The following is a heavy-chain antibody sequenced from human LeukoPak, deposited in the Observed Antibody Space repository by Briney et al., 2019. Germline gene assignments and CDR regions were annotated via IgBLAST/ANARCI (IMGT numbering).Heavy chain of an antibody. CDR2: IIPIFGIA. CDR1: GYTFSSYA. J-gene: IGHJ4*02. CDR3: ARNVRARAPRNFDY. V-gene: IGHV1-69*04. Sequence: SVKVSCKASGYTFSSYAISWVRQAPGQGLEWMGRIIPIFGIANYAQKFQGRVTITADKSTSTAYMELSSLRSEDTAVYYCARNVRARAPRNFDYWGQGTLVTVSS.